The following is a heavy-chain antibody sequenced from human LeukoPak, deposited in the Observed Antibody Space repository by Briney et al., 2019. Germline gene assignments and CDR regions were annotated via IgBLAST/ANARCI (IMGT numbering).Heavy chain of an antibody. CDR2: ISHSGRT. CDR1: GVSFSGYY. D-gene: IGHD1-26*01. V-gene: IGHV4-34*01. J-gene: IGHJ4*02. CDR3: TRTSPGIPLDF. Sequence: SETLSLTCAVSGVSFSGYYWSWIRLPPGKGPEWIGEISHSGRTSYNPSLKGRVTISLDTSINHFSLNLRFVTAADTAVYYCTRTSPGIPLDFWGQGTLVTVSS.